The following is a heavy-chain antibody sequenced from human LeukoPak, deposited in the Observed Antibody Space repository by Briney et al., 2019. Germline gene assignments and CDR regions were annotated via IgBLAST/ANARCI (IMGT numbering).Heavy chain of an antibody. J-gene: IGHJ4*02. CDR3: ARRAGAYSHPYDY. V-gene: IGHV3-33*05. CDR2: ISYDGPNK. CDR1: GFTFSSYG. D-gene: IGHD4/OR15-4a*01. Sequence: AGGSLRLSCAASGFTFSSYGMHWVRQAPGKGLEWVAVISYDGPNKYYADSVKGRFTISRDNSKNTLYLQMNSLRAEDTAVYYCARRAGAYSHPYDYWGQGTLVTVSS.